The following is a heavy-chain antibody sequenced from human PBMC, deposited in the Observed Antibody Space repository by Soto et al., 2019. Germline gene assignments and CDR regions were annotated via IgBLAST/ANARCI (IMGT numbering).Heavy chain of an antibody. CDR1: GFTFSSYA. CDR2: ISGGGGST. D-gene: IGHD1-26*01. J-gene: IGHJ6*03. V-gene: IGHV3-23*01. Sequence: EVQLLESGGGLVQPGGSLRLSCAASGFTFSSYAMSWVRQAPGKGLEWVSVISGGGGSTNFADSVKGRFTISRDNSKNTVYLQMNSLRAEDTAVYYCVKHSSHYYYYYMDVWGKGTTVTVSS. CDR3: VKHSSHYYYYYMDV.